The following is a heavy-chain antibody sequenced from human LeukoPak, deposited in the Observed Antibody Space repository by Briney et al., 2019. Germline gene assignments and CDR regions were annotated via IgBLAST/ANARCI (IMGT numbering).Heavy chain of an antibody. CDR1: GDSIAATSYY. D-gene: IGHD5-12*01. J-gene: IGHJ5*02. CDR3: ARQIRYTYDPNWFHP. Sequence: PSETLSLTCSVSGDSIAATSYYWAWIRQPPGKGLEWIGSIDYGGNINYDPSLQSRVTISMDTSKNQSSLSLTSVTAADTAVYFCARQIRYTYDPNWFHPWGQGTLVTVSS. CDR2: IDYGGNI. V-gene: IGHV4-39*01.